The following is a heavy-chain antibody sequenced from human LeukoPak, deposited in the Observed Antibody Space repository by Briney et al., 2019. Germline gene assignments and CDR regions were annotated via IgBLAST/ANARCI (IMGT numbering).Heavy chain of an antibody. V-gene: IGHV1-8*03. Sequence: ASVKVSCKASGYSFTNYDINWVRQATGQGLEWMGWMNPKSGDTGYSQKFQGRVFITRDTSINTAYMELSSLGSDDTAVYYCASDGRGSRSSWFDPWGQGTLVTVSS. D-gene: IGHD3-10*01. J-gene: IGHJ5*02. CDR3: ASDGRGSRSSWFDP. CDR1: GYSFTNYD. CDR2: MNPKSGDT.